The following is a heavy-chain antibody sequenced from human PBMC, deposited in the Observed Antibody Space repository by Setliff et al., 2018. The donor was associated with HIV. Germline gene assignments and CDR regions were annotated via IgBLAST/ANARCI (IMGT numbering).Heavy chain of an antibody. D-gene: IGHD2-15*01. V-gene: IGHV4-39*07. Sequence: SETLSLTCTVSGGSISSSSYYWGWIRQPPGKGLEWIGSIYHSGSTYYNPSLKSRVTISVDTSKKQFSLKLSSVTAADTAVYYCARGYCSGGSCPNWFDPWGQGTLVTVSS. CDR2: IYHSGST. J-gene: IGHJ5*02. CDR3: ARGYCSGGSCPNWFDP. CDR1: GGSISSSSYY.